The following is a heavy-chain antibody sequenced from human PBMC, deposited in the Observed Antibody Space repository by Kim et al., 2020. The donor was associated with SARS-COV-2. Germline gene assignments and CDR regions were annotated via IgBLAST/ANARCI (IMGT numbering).Heavy chain of an antibody. CDR3: ARDYSGYGYYYYYMDV. V-gene: IGHV3-53*01. Sequence: SVKGRFTISRDNSKNTLYLQMNSLRAEDTAVYYCARDYSGYGYYYYYMDVWGKGTTVTVSS. D-gene: IGHD5-12*01. J-gene: IGHJ6*03.